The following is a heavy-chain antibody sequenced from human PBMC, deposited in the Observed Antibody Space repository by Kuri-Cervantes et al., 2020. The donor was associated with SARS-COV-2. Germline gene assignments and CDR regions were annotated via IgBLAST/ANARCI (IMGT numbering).Heavy chain of an antibody. V-gene: IGHV1-46*01. CDR3: ARTWWRYDFWSDYFYYFDD. CDR2: INPCAGGT. J-gene: IGHJ4*02. D-gene: IGHD3-3*01. CDR1: GYTFTYYY. Sequence: ASVKVSCKASGYTFTYYYLHWVRQAPGQGLEWMGIINPCAGGTNYAQKFQGRVTMTRDTSTSTVYMELSSLRSEDTAVYYCARTWWRYDFWSDYFYYFDDWGQGTLVTVSS.